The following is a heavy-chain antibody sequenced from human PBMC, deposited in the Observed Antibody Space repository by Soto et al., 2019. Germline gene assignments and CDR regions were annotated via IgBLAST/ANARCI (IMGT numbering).Heavy chain of an antibody. D-gene: IGHD2-2*01. V-gene: IGHV4-31*03. CDR2: IYYSGST. J-gene: IGHJ5*02. CDR1: GGSISSGGYY. Sequence: SETLSLTCTVSGGSISSGGYYWSWIRQHPGKGLEWIGYIYYSGSTYYNPSLKSRVTISVDTSKNQFSLKLSSVTAADTAVYYCAREERYCSSTSCYANWFDPWGQRTLVTVSS. CDR3: AREERYCSSTSCYANWFDP.